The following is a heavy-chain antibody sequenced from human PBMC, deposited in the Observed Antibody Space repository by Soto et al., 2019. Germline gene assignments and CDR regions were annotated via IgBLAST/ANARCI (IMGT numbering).Heavy chain of an antibody. CDR2: IYWDDDK. J-gene: IGHJ5*02. D-gene: IGHD2-21*01. Sequence: QITLKESGPTLVKPTQTLTLTCTFSGFSLSTSGVGVGWIRQPPGKALEYLALIYWDDDKRYSPSLKSRLTFTKDTSKNPVGLTMTHMHPVDTAAYYCAHRLEYCGNWEVVWFDPWGREPWSPSPQ. CDR1: GFSLSTSGVG. V-gene: IGHV2-5*02. CDR3: AHRLEYCGNWEVVWFDP.